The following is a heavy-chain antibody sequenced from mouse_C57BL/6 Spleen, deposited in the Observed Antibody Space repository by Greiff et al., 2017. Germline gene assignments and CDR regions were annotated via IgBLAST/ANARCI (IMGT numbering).Heavy chain of an antibody. CDR1: GFTFTSYW. D-gene: IGHD2-4*01. CDR3: ARDDYDAYYFDY. CDR2: IHPNSGSA. Sequence: VQLQQPGAELVKPGASVKLSCTASGFTFTSYWMHWVKQRPGQGLEWIGMIHPNSGSANYNEKFKSKATLTVDKSSSTAYMQLISLTSEDSAVYYCARDDYDAYYFDYWGQGTTLTVSS. J-gene: IGHJ2*01. V-gene: IGHV1-64*01.